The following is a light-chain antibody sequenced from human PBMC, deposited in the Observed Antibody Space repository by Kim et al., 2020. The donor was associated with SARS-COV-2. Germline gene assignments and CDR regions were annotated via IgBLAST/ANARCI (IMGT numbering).Light chain of an antibody. J-gene: IGKJ1*01. Sequence: EIVLTQSPGTLSVSPGERATLSCRASQSVSSSYLAWYQQKPGQAPRLLIYGASSRATGIPDRFSGSGSGTDFTLTISRLEPEDFAVYYCQQYGRSPPWTFGEGTKVDIK. V-gene: IGKV3-20*01. CDR3: QQYGRSPPWT. CDR2: GAS. CDR1: QSVSSSY.